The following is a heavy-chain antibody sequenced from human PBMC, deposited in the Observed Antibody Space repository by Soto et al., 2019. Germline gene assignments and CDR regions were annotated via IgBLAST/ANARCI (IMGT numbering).Heavy chain of an antibody. Sequence: GGSLRLSCAASGFTFSSYSMNWVRQPPGKGLEWVSSISSSSSYIYYADSVKGRFTISRDNAKNSLYLQMNSLRAEDTAVYYCARGLGSSDAFDIWGHGTMVTVSS. CDR1: GFTFSSYS. V-gene: IGHV3-21*01. CDR2: ISSSSSYI. D-gene: IGHD7-27*01. CDR3: ARGLGSSDAFDI. J-gene: IGHJ3*02.